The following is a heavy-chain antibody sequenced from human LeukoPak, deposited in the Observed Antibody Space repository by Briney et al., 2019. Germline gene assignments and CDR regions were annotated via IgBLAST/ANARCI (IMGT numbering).Heavy chain of an antibody. J-gene: IGHJ4*02. CDR3: ARERYYYDSSGYYSFDY. CDR2: ISSSGSTI. CDR1: GLTFSDYY. V-gene: IGHV3-11*01. D-gene: IGHD3-22*01. Sequence: PGGSLRLSCAASGLTFSDYYMSWIRQAPGKGLEWVSYISSSGSTIYYADSVKGRFSISRDNAKNSLYLQMNSLRAEDTAVYYCARERYYYDSSGYYSFDYWGQGTLVTVSS.